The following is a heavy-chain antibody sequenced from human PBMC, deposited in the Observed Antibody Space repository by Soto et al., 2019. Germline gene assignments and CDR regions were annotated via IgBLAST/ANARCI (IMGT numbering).Heavy chain of an antibody. V-gene: IGHV3-49*03. J-gene: IGHJ5*02. CDR1: GFTFGDYA. CDR3: TRVPIRPHYDILTGYYKAWFDP. D-gene: IGHD3-9*01. CDR2: IRSKAYGGTT. Sequence: PGGSLRLSCTASGFTFGDYAMSWFRQAPGKGLEWVGFIRSKAYGGTTEYAASVKGRFTISRDDSKSIAYLQMNSLKTEDTAVYYCTRVPIRPHYDILTGYYKAWFDPWGQGTLVTVSS.